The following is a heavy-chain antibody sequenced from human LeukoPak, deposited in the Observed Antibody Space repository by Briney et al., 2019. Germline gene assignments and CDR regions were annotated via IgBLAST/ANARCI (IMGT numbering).Heavy chain of an antibody. CDR1: GGFISVYY. CDR3: ARQSPTYSVRF. J-gene: IGHJ4*02. Sequence: PSETLSLTCTVSGGFISVYYWTWLRQPAGKGLEWIGRIDTSGSTNDNPSLKSRVIMSVDPSKNQFSLRLSSVTAADTAMYYCARQSPTYSVRFWGQGTLVTVSS. V-gene: IGHV4-4*07. CDR2: IDTSGST. D-gene: IGHD2-21*01.